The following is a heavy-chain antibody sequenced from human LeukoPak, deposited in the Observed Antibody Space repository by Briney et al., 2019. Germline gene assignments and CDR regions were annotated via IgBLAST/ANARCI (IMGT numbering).Heavy chain of an antibody. CDR2: IIPIFGTT. Sequence: SVKVSCKASGGTVRRFGISWVRQAPGQGLEWMGGIIPIFGTTSYVQKFQGRVTINADESTSTAYMELSSLRSEDTAVYYCARVFERGGIADLDYWGQGTLVTVSS. D-gene: IGHD6-13*01. CDR3: ARVFERGGIADLDY. CDR1: GGTVRRFG. V-gene: IGHV1-69*13. J-gene: IGHJ4*02.